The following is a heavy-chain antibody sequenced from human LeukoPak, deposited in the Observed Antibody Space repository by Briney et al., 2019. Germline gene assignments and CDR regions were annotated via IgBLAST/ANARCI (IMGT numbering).Heavy chain of an antibody. CDR3: AKDILAAGLFFDF. V-gene: IGHV3-11*01. J-gene: IGHJ4*02. CDR1: GFTFSDYY. CDR2: ISNSVGKTI. D-gene: IGHD6-13*01. Sequence: GGSLRLSCAASGFTFSDYYMSWIRQAPGKGLEWVSYISNSVGKTIYYADSVKGRFTISRDNAKNSLYLQMNSLRAEDTAVYYCAKDILAAGLFFDFWGQGTLVTVSS.